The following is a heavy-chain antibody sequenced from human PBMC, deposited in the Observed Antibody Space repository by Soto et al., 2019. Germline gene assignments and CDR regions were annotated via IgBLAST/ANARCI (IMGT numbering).Heavy chain of an antibody. D-gene: IGHD6-19*01. CDR2: IYYRGNA. J-gene: IGHJ6*02. CDR1: DDSINSDKYY. Sequence: PSETLSLTCSVSDDSINSDKYYWGWIRQPPGKGLEWIGSIYYRGNAYYNPSLQTRVTISLDKSKSQFSLKLNSVTAADTAVYYCARYRSGLDYYGMDVWGQGTTVTVSS. V-gene: IGHV4-39*01. CDR3: ARYRSGLDYYGMDV.